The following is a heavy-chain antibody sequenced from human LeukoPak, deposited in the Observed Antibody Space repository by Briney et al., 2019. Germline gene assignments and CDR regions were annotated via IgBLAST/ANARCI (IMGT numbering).Heavy chain of an antibody. J-gene: IGHJ4*02. D-gene: IGHD5-12*01. CDR1: GGSISSYY. CDR2: VYYSGGT. Sequence: SETLSLTCTVSGGSISSYYWSWIRQPPGKGLEWIGYVYYSGGTYYNPSLKSRVTISVDTSKNQFSLKLSSVTAADTAVYYCASHSGGYAYWGQGTLVTVSS. V-gene: IGHV4-59*12. CDR3: ASHSGGYAY.